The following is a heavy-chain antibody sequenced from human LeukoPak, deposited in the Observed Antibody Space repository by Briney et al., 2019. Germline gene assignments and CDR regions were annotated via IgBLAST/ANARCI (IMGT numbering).Heavy chain of an antibody. CDR2: ISYDGSNK. J-gene: IGHJ4*02. V-gene: IGHV3-30*04. CDR3: VREAVAGYFDY. Sequence: GGSLRLSCAATGFTFSSYAMHWVRQAPGKGLEWVAVISYDGSNKYYADSVKGRFTISRDNSKNTLYLQTNSLRAEDTAVYYCVREAVAGYFDYWGQGTLVTVSS. D-gene: IGHD6-19*01. CDR1: GFTFSSYA.